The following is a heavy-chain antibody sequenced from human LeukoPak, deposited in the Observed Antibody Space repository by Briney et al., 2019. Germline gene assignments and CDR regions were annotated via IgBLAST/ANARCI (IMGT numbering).Heavy chain of an antibody. V-gene: IGHV4-59*06. D-gene: IGHD3-3*02. J-gene: IGHJ5*02. CDR3: GRITYGGTALTA. Sequence: PSKTLSLTCTVSGGSISSYYWSWIRQPPGKGLEWIGCIYHSGTTYYNPSLKSRVIISVDTSKNQFSLKVTSVTAADTAVYYCGRITYGGTALTAWGQGTLVTVSS. CDR1: GGSISSYY. CDR2: IYHSGTT.